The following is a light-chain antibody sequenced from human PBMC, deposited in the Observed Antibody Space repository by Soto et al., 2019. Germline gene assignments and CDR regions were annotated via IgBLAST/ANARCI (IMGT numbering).Light chain of an antibody. Sequence: DIQMTQSPSTLSSSLGDRVTITCRASRNIERWLSWYQQKPGKAPRLLLYDASTLETGVPSRFSGGGSGTEFTLTISSLQPDDNATYYCQHCDTYWACGQGNKVEVE. CDR1: RNIERW. V-gene: IGKV1-5*01. CDR2: DAS. CDR3: QHCDTYWA. J-gene: IGKJ1*01.